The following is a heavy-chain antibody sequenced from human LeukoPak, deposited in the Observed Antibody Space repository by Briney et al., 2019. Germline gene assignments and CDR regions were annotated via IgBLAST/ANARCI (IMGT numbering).Heavy chain of an antibody. Sequence: RASETLSLTCTVSGGSVSSGSYYWSWIRQSPGKGLEWIGFIYYSGNTNSNPSLKSRVTMSVDTSKNQFSLRLTSVTAADTAVYYCASGLRRDWFDPWGQGTLVTVSS. V-gene: IGHV4-61*01. CDR2: IYYSGNT. CDR3: ASGLRRDWFDP. J-gene: IGHJ5*02. D-gene: IGHD2-21*01. CDR1: GGSVSSGSYY.